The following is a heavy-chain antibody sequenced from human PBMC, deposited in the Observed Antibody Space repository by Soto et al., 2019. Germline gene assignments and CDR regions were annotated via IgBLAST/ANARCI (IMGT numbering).Heavy chain of an antibody. CDR3: ARYFLNDYGDPGWFDP. CDR2: INCYSGYT. Sequence: QVQLVQSGVEVKGPGASVTVSCKASGYTFSSYGIAWVRQAPGQGLEGLGWINCYSGYTHYVQTFQGRISFTTDSSASTAYLELRSLISDDTAVYYCARYFLNDYGDPGWFDPWGQGTLVTVSS. CDR1: GYTFSSYG. D-gene: IGHD4-17*01. V-gene: IGHV1-18*01. J-gene: IGHJ5*02.